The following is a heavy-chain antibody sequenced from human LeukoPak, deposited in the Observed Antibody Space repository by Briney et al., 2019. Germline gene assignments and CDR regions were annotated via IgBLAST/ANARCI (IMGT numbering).Heavy chain of an antibody. CDR2: VKPDESEK. J-gene: IGHJ4*02. CDR3: VTHEVTVITRSTFDY. V-gene: IGHV3-7*01. D-gene: IGHD4-23*01. CDR1: GFTFSNYW. Sequence: GGSLRLSCVASGFTFSNYWMSWVRQAPGKGLEWVANVKPDESEKYYGDSVKGRFTISRDNAKNSLYLLMHSLRVDDTAVYYCVTHEVTVITRSTFDYWGQGTLLTVSS.